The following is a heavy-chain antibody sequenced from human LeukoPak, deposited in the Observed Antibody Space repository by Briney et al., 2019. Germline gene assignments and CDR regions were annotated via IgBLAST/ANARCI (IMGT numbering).Heavy chain of an antibody. D-gene: IGHD3-9*01. V-gene: IGHV4-30-4*08. J-gene: IGHJ6*03. CDR3: ARYYDILSHMDV. Sequence: SETLSLTCTVSGGTINSGEHYWGWIRQTPGKGLEWIGYIYHNGRTYSNPSLKSRLDLLVDTSKNQFSLKLTSVTVADTALYGSARYYDILSHMDVWGKGTTVTVCS. CDR2: IYHNGRT. CDR1: GGTINSGEHY.